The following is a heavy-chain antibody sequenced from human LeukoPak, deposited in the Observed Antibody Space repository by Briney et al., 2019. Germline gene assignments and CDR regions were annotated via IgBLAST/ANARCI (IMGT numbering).Heavy chain of an antibody. Sequence: GGSLRLSCAASGFTFSSYSMNWVRQAPGKGLEWVSSISSHSSHIYYADSMKGRFTMSRDNAKNSLYLQMNSLRADDTALYYCAKETYSSRNNWFDPWGQGTLVTVSS. J-gene: IGHJ5*02. CDR1: GFTFSSYS. V-gene: IGHV3-21*04. CDR2: ISSHSSHI. CDR3: AKETYSSRNNWFDP. D-gene: IGHD6-13*01.